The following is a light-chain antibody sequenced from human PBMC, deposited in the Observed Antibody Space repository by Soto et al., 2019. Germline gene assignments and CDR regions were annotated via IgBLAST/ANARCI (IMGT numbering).Light chain of an antibody. Sequence: EIVMTQSPATLSVSPGERATLSCRASQSVSGNLAWYQQKPGQAPRLLIYGASTTATPIPARFSGSGSGTESTHTISSLQSEDFAVYYCQQYNNWPPITFGQGTRLEIK. J-gene: IGKJ5*01. CDR1: QSVSGN. V-gene: IGKV3-15*01. CDR3: QQYNNWPPIT. CDR2: GAS.